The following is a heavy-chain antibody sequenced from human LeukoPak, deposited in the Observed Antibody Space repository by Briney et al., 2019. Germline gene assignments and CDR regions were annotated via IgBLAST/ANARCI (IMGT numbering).Heavy chain of an antibody. J-gene: IGHJ4*02. D-gene: IGHD3-22*01. Sequence: PGGSLRLSCAASGFTFSSYEMNWVRQAPGKGLEWVSYINSGGSTKYYADSVKGRFTISRDNAKNSLYLQMNSLRAEDTAVYYCATNYYDSSGYFPDFDYWGQGALVSVSS. V-gene: IGHV3-48*03. CDR3: ATNYYDSSGYFPDFDY. CDR2: INSGGSTK. CDR1: GFTFSSYE.